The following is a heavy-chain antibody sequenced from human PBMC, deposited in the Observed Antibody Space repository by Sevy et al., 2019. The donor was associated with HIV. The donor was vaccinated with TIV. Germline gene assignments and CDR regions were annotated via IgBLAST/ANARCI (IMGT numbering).Heavy chain of an antibody. CDR2: IYYSGST. D-gene: IGHD2-15*01. J-gene: IGHJ4*02. CDR3: ARGRGGCSGGRCYPSH. CDR1: GGSISSSSYY. V-gene: IGHV4-39*01. Sequence: SETLSLTCTVSGGSISSSSYYWGWIRQPPGRGLEWIGSIYYSGSTYYNPSLKSRVTISVDTSKNQFSLKLSSVTAADTAVYYCARGRGGCSGGRCYPSHWGQGTLVTVSS.